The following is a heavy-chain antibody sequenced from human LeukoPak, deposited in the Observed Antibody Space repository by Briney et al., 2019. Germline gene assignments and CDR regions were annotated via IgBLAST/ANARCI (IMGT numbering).Heavy chain of an antibody. CDR2: INTDTGNP. Sequence: GASVKVSCKASGYTFTGYYMHWVRQAPGQGLEWMGRINTDTGNPTYAQGFTGRFVFSLDTSVSTAYLQISSLKAEDTAVYYCARARYYGSGILPFDIWGQGTMVTVSS. CDR1: GYTFTGYY. CDR3: ARARYYGSGILPFDI. D-gene: IGHD3-10*01. V-gene: IGHV7-4-1*02. J-gene: IGHJ3*02.